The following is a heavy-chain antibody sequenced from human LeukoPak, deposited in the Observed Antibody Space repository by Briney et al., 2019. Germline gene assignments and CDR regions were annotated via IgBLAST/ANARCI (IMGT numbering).Heavy chain of an antibody. CDR3: ARDLEQQLTNFDY. V-gene: IGHV3-30*04. CDR2: ISYDGSNK. Sequence: PGGSLRLSCAASGFTFSSYAMHWVRQAPGKGLEWVAVISYDGSNKYYADSVKGRFTISRDNSKSTLYLQMNSLRAEDTAVYYCARDLEQQLTNFDYWGQGTLVTVSS. CDR1: GFTFSSYA. J-gene: IGHJ4*02. D-gene: IGHD6-13*01.